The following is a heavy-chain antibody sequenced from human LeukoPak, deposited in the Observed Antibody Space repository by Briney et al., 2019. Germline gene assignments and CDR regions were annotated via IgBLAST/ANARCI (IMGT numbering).Heavy chain of an antibody. J-gene: IGHJ4*02. D-gene: IGHD4-23*01. V-gene: IGHV3-7*01. CDR1: GFTFSSYW. Sequence: GGSLRLSCAASGFTFSSYWMNWARQAPGKGLEWVASINHNGNVNYYVDSVKGRFTISRDNAKNTLYLQMNSLRDEDTAVYYCAKGGTTVVDYWGQGTLVTVSS. CDR2: INHNGNVN. CDR3: AKGGTTVVDY.